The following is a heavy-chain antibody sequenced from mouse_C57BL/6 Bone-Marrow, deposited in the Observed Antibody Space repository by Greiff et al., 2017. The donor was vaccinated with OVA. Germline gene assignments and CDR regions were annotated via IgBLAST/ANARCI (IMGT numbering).Heavy chain of an antibody. CDR1: GFNIKDDY. CDR2: IDPENGDT. CDR3: TTRGITTVVDYFDY. J-gene: IGHJ2*01. Sequence: EVQRVESGAELVRPGASVKLSCTASGFNIKDDYMHWVKQRPEQGLEWIGWIDPENGDTEYASKFQGKATITADTSSNTAYLQLSSLTSEDTAVYYCTTRGITTVVDYFDYWGQGTTLTVSS. V-gene: IGHV14-4*01. D-gene: IGHD1-1*01.